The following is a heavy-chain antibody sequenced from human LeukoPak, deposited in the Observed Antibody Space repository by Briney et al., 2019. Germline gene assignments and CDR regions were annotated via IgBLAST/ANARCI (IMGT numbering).Heavy chain of an antibody. J-gene: IGHJ4*02. V-gene: IGHV1-46*01. CDR3: AREEMATITY. CDR1: GYTFTSYY. Sequence: ASVKVYCKTSGYTFTSYYMHWVRQAPGQGLEWMGIINPSGGSTSYAQKFQGRVTMTRDTSTSTVYMELSSLRSEDTAVYYCAREEMATITYWGQGTLVTVSS. D-gene: IGHD5-24*01. CDR2: INPSGGST.